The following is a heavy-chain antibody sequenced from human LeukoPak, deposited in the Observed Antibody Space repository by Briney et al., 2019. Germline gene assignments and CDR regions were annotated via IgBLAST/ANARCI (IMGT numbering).Heavy chain of an antibody. CDR3: ARDFLRSSGYY. CDR2: IYSGGSI. Sequence: PGGSLRLSCAASGFTLSNNYMSWVRQAPGKGLEWVSVIYSGGSIYYADSVKGRFTISRDNSKNTLYLQMNSLRVEDTAVYYCARDFLRSSGYYWGQGTLVTVSS. D-gene: IGHD3-22*01. V-gene: IGHV3-53*01. CDR1: GFTLSNNY. J-gene: IGHJ4*02.